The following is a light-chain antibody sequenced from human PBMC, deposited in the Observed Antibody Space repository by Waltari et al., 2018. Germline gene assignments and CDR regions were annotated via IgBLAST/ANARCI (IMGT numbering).Light chain of an antibody. Sequence: YQQKPGRAPVLVIYQDTKRPSGIPERFFGSNSGNTVTLTISGTQALDEADYYCQALDSNTAGGVFGGGTKLTVL. CDR2: QDT. CDR3: QALDSNTAGGV. J-gene: IGLJ2*01. V-gene: IGLV3-1*01.